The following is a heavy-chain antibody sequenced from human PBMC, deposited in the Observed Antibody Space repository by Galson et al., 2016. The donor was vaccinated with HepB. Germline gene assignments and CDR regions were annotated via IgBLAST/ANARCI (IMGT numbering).Heavy chain of an antibody. D-gene: IGHD2-2*01. CDR3: ARDVSPYASPPDY. V-gene: IGHV3-48*02. CDR1: GFTFSSYS. CDR2: IGDTGSRI. J-gene: IGHJ4*02. Sequence: PRLSCAASGFTFSSYSMNWVRQAPGKGLEWVSYIGDTGSRIYYADSAKGRFTISRDNAKNSVYLQMNSLRDDDTAVYYCARDVSPYASPPDYWGQGALVTVSS.